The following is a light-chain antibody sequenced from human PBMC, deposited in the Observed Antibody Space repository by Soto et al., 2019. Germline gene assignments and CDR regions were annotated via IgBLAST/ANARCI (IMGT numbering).Light chain of an antibody. CDR2: WAS. V-gene: IGKV4-1*01. Sequence: DIVMTQSPDSLAVSLGERATINCRSSQSVLYSSNNRNYLAWYQQKPGQPPKLLIYWASTRESGVPDRFSGSGSGTDFILTISSLQAEGVAVYYCQQYYTTPLTFGGGTKVEIK. CDR3: QQYYTTPLT. CDR1: QSVLYSSNNRNY. J-gene: IGKJ4*01.